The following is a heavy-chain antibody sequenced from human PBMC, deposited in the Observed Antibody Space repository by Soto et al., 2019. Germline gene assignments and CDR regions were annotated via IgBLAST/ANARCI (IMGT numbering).Heavy chain of an antibody. CDR1: GFTFSSNA. J-gene: IGHJ4*02. V-gene: IGHV3-23*01. CDR2: INGSGDNT. CDR3: AKGAYYDFWSGYSAFDF. D-gene: IGHD3-3*01. Sequence: EVQLLGSGGGLAQPGGSLRLSCEASGFTFSSNAMSWVRQAPGKGLEWVSAINGSGDNTYYADSVKGRFSISRDNSKNTLYVQMNSLRAEDTAIYYCAKGAYYDFWSGYSAFDFWGQGMLVTVSS.